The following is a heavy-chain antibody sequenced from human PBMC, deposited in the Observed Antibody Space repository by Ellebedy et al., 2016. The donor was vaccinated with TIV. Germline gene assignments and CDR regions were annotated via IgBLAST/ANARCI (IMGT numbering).Heavy chain of an antibody. CDR1: GYSFTNYW. D-gene: IGHD6-13*01. CDR2: IYPGDSDT. V-gene: IGHV5-51*01. J-gene: IGHJ5*02. CDR3: AAPISTAGIP. Sequence: GESLKISCKASGYSFTNYWIGWVRQVPGKGLEWMGIIYPGDSDTRYSPSFQGQVTISADKSISTAYLQWSSLKASDNAIYYCAAPISTAGIPWGQGTLVTVSS.